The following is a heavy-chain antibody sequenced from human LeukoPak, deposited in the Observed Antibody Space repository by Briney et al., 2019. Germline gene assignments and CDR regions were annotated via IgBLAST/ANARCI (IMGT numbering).Heavy chain of an antibody. Sequence: PGGSLRLSCAASGFTFSSYAMSWVRQAPGKGLEWVSAISGSGGSTYYADSVKGRFTISRDNSKNTLYLQMNSLRAEDTAVYYCAKFYSSGWYRGVRGAFDIWGQGTMVTVSP. CDR3: AKFYSSGWYRGVRGAFDI. D-gene: IGHD6-19*01. CDR1: GFTFSSYA. CDR2: ISGSGGST. J-gene: IGHJ3*02. V-gene: IGHV3-23*01.